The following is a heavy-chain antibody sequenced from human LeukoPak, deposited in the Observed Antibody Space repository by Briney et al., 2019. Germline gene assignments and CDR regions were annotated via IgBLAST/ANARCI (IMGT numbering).Heavy chain of an antibody. CDR2: ISYDGRNK. V-gene: IGHV3-30*03. CDR3: ARDQDPDYFDY. J-gene: IGHJ4*02. Sequence: GGSLRLSCAASGFTFSNYGMHWVRQAPGRGLEWVAVISYDGRNKYYADSVKGRFTISRDNSKNTLYFEMNSLRGEDTAVYYCARDQDPDYFDYWGQGTLVTVSS. CDR1: GFTFSNYG.